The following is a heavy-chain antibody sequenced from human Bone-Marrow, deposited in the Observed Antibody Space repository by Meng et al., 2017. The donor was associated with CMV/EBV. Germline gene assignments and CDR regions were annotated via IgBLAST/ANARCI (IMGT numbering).Heavy chain of an antibody. D-gene: IGHD6-13*01. Sequence: ASEKVSCKASGYTFTGYYIHWVRQAPGQGLEWMGWINPNSGGTNYAQKFQGGVTMTRDTSISTAYMELSSLTSDDTAVYYCARGRVNAVAAMGTTPPGDYWGQGTLVTVSS. J-gene: IGHJ4*02. CDR3: ARGRVNAVAAMGTTPPGDY. CDR2: INPNSGGT. CDR1: GYTFTGYY. V-gene: IGHV1-2*02.